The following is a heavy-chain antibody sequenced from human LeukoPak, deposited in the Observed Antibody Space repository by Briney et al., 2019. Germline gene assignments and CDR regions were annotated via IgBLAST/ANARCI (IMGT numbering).Heavy chain of an antibody. D-gene: IGHD3-9*01. J-gene: IGHJ3*02. Sequence: PGGSLRLSCAASGFTFDDYAMHWVRQAPGKGLEWVSGISWNSGSIGYADSVKGRFTISRDNAKNSLYLQMNSLRAEDTALYYCAKDRLYYDILTGHDAFDIWGQGTMVTVSS. V-gene: IGHV3-9*01. CDR3: AKDRLYYDILTGHDAFDI. CDR2: ISWNSGSI. CDR1: GFTFDDYA.